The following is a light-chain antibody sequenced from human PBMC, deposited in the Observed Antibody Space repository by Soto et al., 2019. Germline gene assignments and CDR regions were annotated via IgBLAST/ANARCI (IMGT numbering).Light chain of an antibody. J-gene: IGKJ4*01. Sequence: DIQMTQSPSSLSASVGDRVTITCRASQSISSYLNWYQQKPGKAPKLLIFAASILQSGVPSRFSGSGSGTDFSLTISSLQPEDFATYYCQQSYGDPPLTFGGGTKVEIK. CDR3: QQSYGDPPLT. CDR1: QSISSY. V-gene: IGKV1-39*01. CDR2: AAS.